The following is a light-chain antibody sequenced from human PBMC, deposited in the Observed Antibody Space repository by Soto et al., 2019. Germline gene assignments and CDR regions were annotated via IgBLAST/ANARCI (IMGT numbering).Light chain of an antibody. CDR3: QQYNSYSWT. V-gene: IGKV1-5*03. CDR2: KAS. J-gene: IGKJ1*01. Sequence: DIRMTQSPSTLSASVGDRVTITCRASQSISSWLAWYQQKPGKAPKLLIYKASNLESGVPSRFSGSGSGTEFTLTISSLQPDDFATYYCQQYNSYSWTFGQGTKVEFK. CDR1: QSISSW.